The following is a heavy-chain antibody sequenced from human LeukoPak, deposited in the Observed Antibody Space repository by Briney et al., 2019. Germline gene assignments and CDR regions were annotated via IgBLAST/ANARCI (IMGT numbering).Heavy chain of an antibody. CDR3: ARHAGRWLQFTAFDI. Sequence: GESLKISCKGSGYSVTSYWIGWVRQMPGKGLEWMGIIYPGDSDTRYNPSFQGQVTISADKSISTAYLQWSSLKASDTAMYYCARHAGRWLQFTAFDIWGQGTMVTVSS. CDR1: GYSVTSYW. D-gene: IGHD5-24*01. V-gene: IGHV5-51*01. J-gene: IGHJ3*02. CDR2: IYPGDSDT.